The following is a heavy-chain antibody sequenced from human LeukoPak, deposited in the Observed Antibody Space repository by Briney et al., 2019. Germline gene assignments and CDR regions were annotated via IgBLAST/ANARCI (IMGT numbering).Heavy chain of an antibody. J-gene: IGHJ4*02. CDR2: IYPGDSDT. V-gene: IGHV5-51*01. CDR1: GYSFTNYW. CDR3: ATLRSGYYYDYFDY. D-gene: IGHD3-22*01. Sequence: GESLKISCKGSGYSFTNYWIGWVLQMPGKGLEWMGIIYPGDSDTKYSPSFQGQVTISADKSISTAYLQWSSLKASDTAMYYCATLRSGYYYDYFDYWGQGTLVTVSS.